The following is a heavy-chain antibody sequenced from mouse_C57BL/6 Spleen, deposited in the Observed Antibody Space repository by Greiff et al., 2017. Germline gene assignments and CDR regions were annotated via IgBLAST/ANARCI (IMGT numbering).Heavy chain of an antibody. J-gene: IGHJ2*01. D-gene: IGHD2-5*01. Sequence: QVQLQQPGAELVKPGASVKLSCKASGYTFTSYWMTWVKQRPGRGLEWIGRIDPGSGGTKYNEKFKSKATLTVDKPSSTAYMQLSSLTSEDSAVYYCASDYYSNLDLDYWGQGTTLTASS. CDR2: IDPGSGGT. CDR3: ASDYYSNLDLDY. CDR1: GYTFTSYW. V-gene: IGHV1-72*01.